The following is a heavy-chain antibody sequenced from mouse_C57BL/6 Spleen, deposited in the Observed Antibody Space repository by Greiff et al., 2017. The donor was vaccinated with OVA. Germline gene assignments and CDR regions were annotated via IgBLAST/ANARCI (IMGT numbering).Heavy chain of an antibody. D-gene: IGHD2-1*01. V-gene: IGHV1-69*01. CDR3: ARGGGNYDFDD. Sequence: VQLQQPGAELVKPGASVKMSCKASGYTFTSYWITWVKQRPGQGLEWIGEIDPSDSYTNYNQKFKGKSTLTVDKSSSTAYMQLSSLTSEDSAVYYCARGGGNYDFDDWGQGTTLTVSS. CDR1: GYTFTSYW. CDR2: IDPSDSYT. J-gene: IGHJ2*01.